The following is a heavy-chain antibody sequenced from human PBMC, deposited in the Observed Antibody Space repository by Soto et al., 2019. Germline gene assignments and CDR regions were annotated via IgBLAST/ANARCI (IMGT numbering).Heavy chain of an antibody. V-gene: IGHV3-23*01. CDR1: GFTFDNYA. J-gene: IGHJ4*02. D-gene: IGHD3-22*01. CDR2: ISSGGGGT. CDR3: AKDVHYDSSGGLDH. Sequence: EVRLLESGGGLAQPGVSLRLSCATSGFTFDNYAMSCVRQAPGEVLEWVSGISSGGGGTYYADSVKGRFIISRGNSKNTLYLQINGLRPEDTAVYFCAKDVHYDSSGGLDHWGQGTLVTVSS.